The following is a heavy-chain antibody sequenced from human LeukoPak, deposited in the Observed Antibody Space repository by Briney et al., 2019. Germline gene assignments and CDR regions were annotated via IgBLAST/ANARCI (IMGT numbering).Heavy chain of an antibody. CDR2: IKQDGGEK. CDR3: ARDKYFDSTTYYPRFDY. D-gene: IGHD3-22*01. Sequence: GGSLRLSCAASGFTFSSYWMSWVRQAPGKGLEWVANIKQDGGEKYYVDSAKGRFTISRDNAKTSLYLQMTSLRAEDTAVYYCARDKYFDSTTYYPRFDYWGQGILVTVSS. V-gene: IGHV3-7*04. CDR1: GFTFSSYW. J-gene: IGHJ4*02.